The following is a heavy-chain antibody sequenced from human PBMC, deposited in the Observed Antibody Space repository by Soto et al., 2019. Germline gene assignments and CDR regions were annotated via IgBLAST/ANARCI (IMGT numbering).Heavy chain of an antibody. D-gene: IGHD4-4*01. CDR1: GDSVSSNRAA. Sequence: PSQTLSLTCAISGDSVSSNRAAWNWIRQSPSRGLEWLGRTYYRSKWYNDYALFVKSRISINPDTSKNQFSLHLNSVTPDDTAVYYCARDPPDFHSAFDFWRQGTPVTVSS. V-gene: IGHV6-1*01. J-gene: IGHJ4*02. CDR3: ARDPPDFHSAFDF. CDR2: TYYRSKWYN.